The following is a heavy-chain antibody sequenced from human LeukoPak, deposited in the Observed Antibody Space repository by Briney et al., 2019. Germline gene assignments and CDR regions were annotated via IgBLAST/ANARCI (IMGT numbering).Heavy chain of an antibody. CDR2: IKLDGSVE. D-gene: IGHD3-22*01. J-gene: IGHJ6*02. CDR1: EFTFSSYW. CDR3: ARAYYYDSSGYYPGLMDV. Sequence: GGSLRLSCAASEFTFSSYWMSWVRQAPGKGLEWVANIKLDGSVEYYVDSVRGRFTISRDNANHSLYLQMNSLRAEDTAVYYCARAYYYDSSGYYPGLMDVWGQGTTVTVSS. V-gene: IGHV3-7*04.